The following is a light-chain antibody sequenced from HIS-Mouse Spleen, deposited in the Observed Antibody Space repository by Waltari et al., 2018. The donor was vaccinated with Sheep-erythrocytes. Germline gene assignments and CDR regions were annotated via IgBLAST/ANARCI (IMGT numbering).Light chain of an antibody. J-gene: IGKJ3*01. Sequence: EIVLTQSPGTLSLSPGEIATLSCRASQSVSSSYLAWYQQKPGQAPRLLIYGASSRATGIPDRFSGSGSGTDFTLTISRLEPEDVAVYYCQQYGSSPFTFGPGTKVDIK. CDR3: QQYGSSPFT. V-gene: IGKV3-20*01. CDR1: QSVSSSY. CDR2: GAS.